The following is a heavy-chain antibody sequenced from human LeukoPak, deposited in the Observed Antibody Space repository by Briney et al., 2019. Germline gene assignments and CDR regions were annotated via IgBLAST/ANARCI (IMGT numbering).Heavy chain of an antibody. CDR2: IYYSGST. V-gene: IGHV4-59*01. D-gene: IGHD6-6*01. J-gene: IGHJ3*02. Sequence: SETLSLTCAVYGGSFSGYYWSWIRQPPGKGLEWIGNIYYSGSTNYNPSLKSRVTISVDTSKNQFSLKLSSVTAADTAVYYCAREAQLDAFDIWGQGTMVTVSS. CDR1: GGSFSGYY. CDR3: AREAQLDAFDI.